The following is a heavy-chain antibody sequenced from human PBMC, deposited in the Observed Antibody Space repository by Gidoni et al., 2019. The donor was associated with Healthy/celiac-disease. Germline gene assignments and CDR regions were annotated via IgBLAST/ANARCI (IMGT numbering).Heavy chain of an antibody. CDR3: ARERYSSSWSAFDY. J-gene: IGHJ4*02. Sequence: QVQLVESGGGVVQPGRSLRLSCAASGFTFSSDGMHWVRQAPGKGLEWVAVIWYDGSNKYYADSVKGRFTISRDNSKNTLYLQMNGLRAEDTAVYYCARERYSSSWSAFDYWGQGTLVTVSS. CDR1: GFTFSSDG. CDR2: IWYDGSNK. V-gene: IGHV3-33*01. D-gene: IGHD6-13*01.